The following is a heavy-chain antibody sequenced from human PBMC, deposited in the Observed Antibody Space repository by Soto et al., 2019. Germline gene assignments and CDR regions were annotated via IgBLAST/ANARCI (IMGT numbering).Heavy chain of an antibody. CDR2: IRRKANNYAT. D-gene: IGHD1-7*01. Sequence: EVQLVESGGGLVQPGGSLKLSCEASGFTFSGSAMHWVRQASGKGLEWVGRIRRKANNYATAYAASVKGRFTIARDDSKNTAYLQMNSLKTEDTAVYYCTGPNYGDAFDIWGQGTMVTVSS. V-gene: IGHV3-73*01. CDR1: GFTFSGSA. CDR3: TGPNYGDAFDI. J-gene: IGHJ3*02.